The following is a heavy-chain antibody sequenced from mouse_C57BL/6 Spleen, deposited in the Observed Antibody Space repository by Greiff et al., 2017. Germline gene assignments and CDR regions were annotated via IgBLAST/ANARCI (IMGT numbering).Heavy chain of an antibody. CDR1: GFTFSSYG. CDR2: ISSGGSYP. D-gene: IGHD1-1*01. Sequence: EVMLVESGGDLVKPGGSLKLSCAASGFTFSSYGMSWVRQTPDKRLEWVATISSGGSYPYSPASVKGRFTIPSANAKNTLYLQMSSLKSEDTAMYYGARQYDGSSYDYWYFDVWGTGTTVTVSS. CDR3: ARQYDGSSYDYWYFDV. V-gene: IGHV5-6*01. J-gene: IGHJ1*03.